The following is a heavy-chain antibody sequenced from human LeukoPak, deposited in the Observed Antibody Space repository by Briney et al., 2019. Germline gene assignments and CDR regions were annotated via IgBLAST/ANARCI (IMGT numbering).Heavy chain of an antibody. D-gene: IGHD2-2*01. CDR3: ARQADIIVVVPADENWFDP. J-gene: IGHJ5*02. CDR1: GGSFSGYY. CDR2: INHSGST. Sequence: SETLSLTCAVYGGSFSGYYWSWIRQPPGKGLEWIGEINHSGSTNYNPSLKSRVTISVDTSKNQFSLKLSSVTAADTAVYYCARQADIIVVVPADENWFDPWGQGTLVTVSS. V-gene: IGHV4-34*01.